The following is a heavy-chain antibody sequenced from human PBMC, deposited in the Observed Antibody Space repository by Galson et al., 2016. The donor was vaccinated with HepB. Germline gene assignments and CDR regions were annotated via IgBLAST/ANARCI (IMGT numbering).Heavy chain of an antibody. J-gene: IGHJ4*02. Sequence: SLRLSCAASGFTISNYVMTWVRQAPGMGLEWVSGISTTGSTTYYADSVKGRFTISRDNSKNTLYLQMNNLRGEDAAVYYCTTDLGRAPLYDYVWGSYRPDYWGQGTLVTVSS. V-gene: IGHV3-23*01. CDR3: TTDLGRAPLYDYVWGSYRPDY. D-gene: IGHD3-16*02. CDR1: GFTISNYV. CDR2: ISTTGSTT.